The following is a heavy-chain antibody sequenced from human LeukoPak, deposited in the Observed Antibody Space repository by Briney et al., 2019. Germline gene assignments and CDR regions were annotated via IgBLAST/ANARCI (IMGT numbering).Heavy chain of an antibody. Sequence: SETLSLTCTVSGGSLSSYFWSWIRLPPGTGLEWIGYIYYSGSTNYNPSLKSRVTISVDTSKRQFSLKVSSVTAADTAVYYCARRTRGFFDYWGQGILVTVSS. CDR3: ARRTRGFFDY. CDR2: IYYSGST. J-gene: IGHJ4*02. D-gene: IGHD2-2*01. V-gene: IGHV4-59*03. CDR1: GGSLSSYF.